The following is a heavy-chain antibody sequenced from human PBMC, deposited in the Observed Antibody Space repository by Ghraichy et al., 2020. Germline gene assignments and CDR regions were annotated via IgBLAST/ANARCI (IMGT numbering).Heavy chain of an antibody. CDR3: ARVITMVRGFTYSNWFDP. D-gene: IGHD3-10*01. Sequence: SETLSLTCTVSGGSISSYYWSWIRQPPGKGLEWIGHIYYSGSTNYNPSLKSRVTISVDTSKNQFSLKLSSVTAADTAVYYCARVITMVRGFTYSNWFDPWGQGTLVTVSS. CDR1: GGSISSYY. J-gene: IGHJ5*02. V-gene: IGHV4-59*01. CDR2: IYYSGST.